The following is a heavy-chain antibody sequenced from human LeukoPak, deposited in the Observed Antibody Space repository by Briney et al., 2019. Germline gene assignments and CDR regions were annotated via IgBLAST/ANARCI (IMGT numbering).Heavy chain of an antibody. Sequence: SETLSLTYTIFGASTSDYYWSCVRQPPGKGLEWIGYIHHTGSFDYNPSLNSRATISLDTSKNQFSLKLTSVTAADTAVYYCTRGHWALDCWGQGPLVTVSS. J-gene: IGHJ4*02. CDR1: GASTSDYY. V-gene: IGHV4-59*01. CDR2: IHHTGSF. CDR3: TRGHWALDC. D-gene: IGHD3-16*01.